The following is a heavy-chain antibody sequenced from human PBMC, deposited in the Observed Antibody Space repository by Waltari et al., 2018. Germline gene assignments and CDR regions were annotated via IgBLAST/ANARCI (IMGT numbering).Heavy chain of an antibody. CDR2: ISGSGVST. D-gene: IGHD1-26*01. J-gene: IGHJ2*01. CDR3: AKGRGRYFSAGGWYYDI. CDR1: GITFSNYA. Sequence: EVQLLDSGGGLVQPGGSLRLSCAASGITFSNYAMSWVRPAPGGGLEWVSGISGSGVSTYYSDSVKGRFTISRDNSKNTLYLQVNTLRAEDTAVYYCAKGRGRYFSAGGWYYDIWGRGTQVIVSS. V-gene: IGHV3-23*01.